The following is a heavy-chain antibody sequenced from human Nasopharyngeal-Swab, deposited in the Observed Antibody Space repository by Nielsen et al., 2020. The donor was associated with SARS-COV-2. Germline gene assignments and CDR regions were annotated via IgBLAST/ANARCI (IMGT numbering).Heavy chain of an antibody. CDR2: INPSGGST. V-gene: IGHV1-46*01. D-gene: IGHD1-20*01. Sequence: WVRQAPGQGLEWMGIINPSGGSTSYAQKFQGRVTMTRDTSTSTVYMELSSLRSEDTAVYYCARDPITGTTEAESPPFDYWGQGTLVTVSS. J-gene: IGHJ4*02. CDR3: ARDPITGTTEAESPPFDY.